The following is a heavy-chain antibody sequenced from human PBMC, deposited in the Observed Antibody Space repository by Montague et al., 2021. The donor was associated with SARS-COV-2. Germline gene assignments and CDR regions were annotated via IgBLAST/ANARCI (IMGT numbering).Heavy chain of an antibody. CDR2: ISSSSSYI. V-gene: IGHV3-21*01. CDR1: GFTFSRYN. J-gene: IGHJ4*02. Sequence: SLRLSCAASGFTFSRYNMNWVRQAPGKGLEWVSSISSSSSYIYYADSVKGRFTISRDNAKNSLYLQMNSLRAEDTAVYYCARTLTTVTSDYFDYWGQGTLVTVSS. CDR3: ARTLTTVTSDYFDY. D-gene: IGHD4-17*01.